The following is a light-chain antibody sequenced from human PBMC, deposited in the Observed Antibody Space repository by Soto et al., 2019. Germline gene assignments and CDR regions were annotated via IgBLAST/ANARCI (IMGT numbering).Light chain of an antibody. V-gene: IGKV1-39*01. CDR3: QQSYSTPPWT. CDR1: QSVSIY. J-gene: IGKJ1*01. Sequence: DVQMTQSPSSLSASVGDRVTITCRASQSVSIYLNWYQQKPGKAPNLLISAASSLQNGVPSRFRGSGSGTDFTLTISGLQPEDFSTYYCQQSYSTPPWTFGEWTTVQIK. CDR2: AAS.